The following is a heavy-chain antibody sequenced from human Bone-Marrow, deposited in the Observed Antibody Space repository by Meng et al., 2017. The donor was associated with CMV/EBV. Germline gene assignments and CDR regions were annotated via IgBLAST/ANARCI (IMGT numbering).Heavy chain of an antibody. CDR3: ARGVGTTVVTLLLYYYYGMDV. Sequence: ASVKVSCKASGYTFSYYDIIWVRQASGQGLEWVGWMNPNRGNTAYAQKFQGRVTMTRDTSTSIAYMELSSLRSEDTAVYYCARGVGTTVVTLLLYYYYGMDVWGQGTTVTVSS. V-gene: IGHV1-8*01. CDR2: MNPNRGNT. CDR1: GYTFSYYD. D-gene: IGHD4-23*01. J-gene: IGHJ6*02.